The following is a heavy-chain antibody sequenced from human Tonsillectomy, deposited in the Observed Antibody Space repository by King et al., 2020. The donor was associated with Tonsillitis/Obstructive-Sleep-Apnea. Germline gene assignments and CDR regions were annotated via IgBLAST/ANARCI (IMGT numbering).Heavy chain of an antibody. CDR1: GDTFSSYA. V-gene: IGHV1-69*05. CDR3: ARGAEPTYYDILTGSYFDY. D-gene: IGHD3-9*01. CDR2: IIPIFNTV. Sequence: QLVQSGAEVKKPGSSVKVSCKASGDTFSSYAISWVRQAPGQGLEWMGGIIPIFNTVNYAQKFQGRVSITIAKSTSTVHMELRSLKSEDTAVYYCARGAEPTYYDILTGSYFDYWGQGTLVTVSS. J-gene: IGHJ4*02.